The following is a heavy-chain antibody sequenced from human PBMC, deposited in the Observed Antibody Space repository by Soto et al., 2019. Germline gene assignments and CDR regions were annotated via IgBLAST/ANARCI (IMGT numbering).Heavy chain of an antibody. CDR2: ISSSANRI. CDR3: ARGVYDSSGYSYP. Sequence: PGGSLRLSCAASGFNFSSYGMNWVRQAPGKGLEWISYISSSANRIYYADSVKGRFTISRDNPKNSLYLQMNSLRAEDTAVYYCARGVYDSSGYSYPWGQGTLVTVSS. CDR1: GFNFSSYG. V-gene: IGHV3-48*03. D-gene: IGHD3-22*01. J-gene: IGHJ5*02.